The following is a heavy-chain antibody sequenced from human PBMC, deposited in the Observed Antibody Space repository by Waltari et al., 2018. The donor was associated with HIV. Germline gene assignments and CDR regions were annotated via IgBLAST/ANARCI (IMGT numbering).Heavy chain of an antibody. J-gene: IGHJ4*02. CDR2: ISWNSGSI. CDR1: GFPFDDYA. CDR3: AKDYYDSSGYPDY. Sequence: EVQLVESGGGLVQPGRSLRLSCAASGFPFDDYAMPWVRQAPGKGLEWVSGISWNSGSIGYADSVKGRFTISRDNAKNSLYLQMNSLRAEDTALYYCAKDYYDSSGYPDYWGQGTLVTVSS. D-gene: IGHD3-22*01. V-gene: IGHV3-9*01.